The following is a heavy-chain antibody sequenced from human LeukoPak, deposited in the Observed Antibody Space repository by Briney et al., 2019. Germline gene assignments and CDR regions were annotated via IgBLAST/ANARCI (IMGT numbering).Heavy chain of an antibody. D-gene: IGHD4-17*01. CDR2: IIPSGGT. J-gene: IGHJ4*02. CDR3: ARDRYGDGFAQLYY. V-gene: IGHV1-2*02. Sequence: ASVKVSCKASGYTFTIYAIHRVRQAPGQGLEWMGWIIPSGGTNYPQKFQGRVAITWDTSITTAYMDMSRLTSDDTAVYYCARDRYGDGFAQLYYWGQGALVTVSS. CDR1: GYTFTIYA.